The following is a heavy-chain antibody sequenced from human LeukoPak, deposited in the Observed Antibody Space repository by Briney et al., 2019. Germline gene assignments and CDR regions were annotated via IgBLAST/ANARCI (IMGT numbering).Heavy chain of an antibody. V-gene: IGHV4-4*02. CDR3: ARAGPYALEY. CDR2: IYRSGST. Sequence: PSETLSLTCGVSGGFISRSNWWSWVRQSPGKGLEWIGEIYRSGSTNYNPSLKSRVTISTDNSKNEFTLKLNSVTAADTAVYYCARAGPYALEYWGRGTLVTVSS. J-gene: IGHJ4*02. D-gene: IGHD3-10*01. CDR1: GGFISRSNW.